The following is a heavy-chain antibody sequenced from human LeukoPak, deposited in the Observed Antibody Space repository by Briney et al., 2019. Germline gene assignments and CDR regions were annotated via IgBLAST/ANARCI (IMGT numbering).Heavy chain of an antibody. J-gene: IGHJ4*02. D-gene: IGHD3-22*01. V-gene: IGHV3-30*04. Sequence: PGGSLRLSCAASGFTFSRYAMHWVRQAPGKGLEWVAVISYDGSNKYYADSVKGRFTISRDNSKNTLYLQMNSLRAEDTAVYYCAREDDSSGYNFDYWGQGTLVTVSS. CDR1: GFTFSRYA. CDR2: ISYDGSNK. CDR3: AREDDSSGYNFDY.